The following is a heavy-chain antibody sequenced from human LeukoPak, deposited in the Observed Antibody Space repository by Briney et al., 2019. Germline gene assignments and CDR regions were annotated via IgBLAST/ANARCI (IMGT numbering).Heavy chain of an antibody. Sequence: ASVKVSCTASGYTFTSYYMHWVRQAPGQGLEWMGIINPSGGSTSYAQKFQGRVTMTRDTSTSTVYMELSSLRSEDTAVYYCARETPYIVVVPAATDNYYYGMDVWGQGTTVTVSS. V-gene: IGHV1-46*01. CDR2: INPSGGST. CDR3: ARETPYIVVVPAATDNYYYGMDV. J-gene: IGHJ6*02. CDR1: GYTFTSYY. D-gene: IGHD2-2*01.